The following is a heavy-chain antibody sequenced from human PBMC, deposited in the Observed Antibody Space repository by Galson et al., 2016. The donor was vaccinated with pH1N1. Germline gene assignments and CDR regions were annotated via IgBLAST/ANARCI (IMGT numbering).Heavy chain of an antibody. CDR3: AREDYYDTDLSDWYFDL. J-gene: IGHJ2*01. V-gene: IGHV1-69*13. D-gene: IGHD3-22*01. CDR2: IIPIFNTA. Sequence: SVKVSCKASGGTFGSFGINWVRQAPGQGLEWMGGIIPIFNTAKYARNFQGRVTITADESTTTAYMELSSLRSDDTAVYFCAREDYYDTDLSDWYFDLWGRGTLLPVSS. CDR1: GGTFGSFG.